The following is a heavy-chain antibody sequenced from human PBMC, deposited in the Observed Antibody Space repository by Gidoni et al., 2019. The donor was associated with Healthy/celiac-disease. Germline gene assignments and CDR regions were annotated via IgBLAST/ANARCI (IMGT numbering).Heavy chain of an antibody. D-gene: IGHD3-9*01. J-gene: IGHJ4*02. Sequence: QLQLQASGPGLVKPSETLSLTCTVSGGSISSSSYYWGWIRQPPGKGLEWIGSIYYSGSTYYNPSLKSRVTISVDTSKNQFSLKLSSVTAADTAVYYCARLYYDILTGYYRPFDYWGQGTLVTVSS. V-gene: IGHV4-39*01. CDR2: IYYSGST. CDR1: GGSISSSSYY. CDR3: ARLYYDILTGYYRPFDY.